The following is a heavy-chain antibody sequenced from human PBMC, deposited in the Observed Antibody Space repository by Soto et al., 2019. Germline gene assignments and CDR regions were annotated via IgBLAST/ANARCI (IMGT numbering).Heavy chain of an antibody. V-gene: IGHV3-23*01. CDR3: AKVPRGVIIYYYGMDV. D-gene: IGHD3-10*01. J-gene: IGHJ6*02. CDR1: GFTFSNSV. CDR2: IGTSGGST. Sequence: GGSLRLSCAASGFTFSNSVMSWVRQAPGKGPEWVSTIGTSGGSTNYADSVKGRFTISRDNFKNTLYLQMNSLGAEDTAVYYCAKVPRGVIIYYYGMDVWGQGTTVTVSS.